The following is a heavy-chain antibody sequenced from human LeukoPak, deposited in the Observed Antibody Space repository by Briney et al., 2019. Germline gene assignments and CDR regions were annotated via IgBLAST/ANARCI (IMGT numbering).Heavy chain of an antibody. D-gene: IGHD3-10*01. J-gene: IGHJ4*02. CDR3: VRDRGGSGSYRYFDY. V-gene: IGHV3-66*01. CDR1: GFTVSSSY. Sequence: GGSLRLSCAVSGFTVSSSYMNWVRQAPGKGLEWVSVIYSGGNTYYADSVKGRFTSSRDNSKNTLYLQMDSLRAEDTAMYYCVRDRGGSGSYRYFDYWGQGALVTVSS. CDR2: IYSGGNT.